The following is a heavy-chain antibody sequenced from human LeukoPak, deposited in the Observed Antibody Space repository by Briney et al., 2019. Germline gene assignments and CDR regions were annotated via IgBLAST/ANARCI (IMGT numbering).Heavy chain of an antibody. CDR3: AREYSSGWYAGGNWFDP. J-gene: IGHJ5*02. CDR2: ISGSATSH. CDR1: GFIFSNYG. Sequence: GGSLRLSCAASGFIFSNYGMSWVRQAPGKGLEWVSSISGSATSHLYAESVKGRFTISRDNSDNTLYLQMTSLRAEDTAVYYCAREYSSGWYAGGNWFDPWGQGTLVTVSS. V-gene: IGHV3-23*01. D-gene: IGHD6-19*01.